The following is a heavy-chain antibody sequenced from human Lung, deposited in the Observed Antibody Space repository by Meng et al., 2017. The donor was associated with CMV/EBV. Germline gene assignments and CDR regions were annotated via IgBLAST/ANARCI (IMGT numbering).Heavy chain of an antibody. CDR1: GYTFTNYG. Sequence: SXXVSXKASGYTFTNYGISWVRQAPGQGLEWMGWISAYNGNTSYAQNLQGRVTMTTDTSTNTAYMELRSLRSDDTAIYFCARDRATRAYYIDYWGQGSLVTVSS. CDR2: ISAYNGNT. CDR3: ARDRATRAYYIDY. J-gene: IGHJ4*02. D-gene: IGHD1-1*01. V-gene: IGHV1-18*01.